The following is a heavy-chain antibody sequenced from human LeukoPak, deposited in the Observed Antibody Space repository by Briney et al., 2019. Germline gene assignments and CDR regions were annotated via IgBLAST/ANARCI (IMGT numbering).Heavy chain of an antibody. D-gene: IGHD3-3*01. CDR2: VIPIFGTA. CDR3: ARVHLNYDFWRGTSHWFDP. Sequence: GSSVKVSCKASGGTFSSYAISWVRQAPGQGLEWMGGVIPIFGTANYAQKFQGRVTITADESTSTAYMEPSSLGSEDTAVYYCARVHLNYDFWRGTSHWFDPWGQGTLVTVSS. CDR1: GGTFSSYA. V-gene: IGHV1-69*01. J-gene: IGHJ5*02.